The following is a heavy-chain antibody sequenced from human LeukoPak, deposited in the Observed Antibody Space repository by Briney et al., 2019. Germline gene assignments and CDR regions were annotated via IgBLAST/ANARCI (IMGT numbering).Heavy chain of an antibody. J-gene: IGHJ4*02. Sequence: GGSLRLSCAASGFTFTIFGLNWVRQAPGKGPEWVSYIDARSGITYYADSVQGRFTISRDNAKESVFLQMNSLRADDTAVYYCARDRRTGTGVDLDYWGQGTLVTVSS. CDR3: ARDRRTGTGVDLDY. CDR2: IDARSGIT. CDR1: GFTFTIFG. D-gene: IGHD7-27*01. V-gene: IGHV3-48*01.